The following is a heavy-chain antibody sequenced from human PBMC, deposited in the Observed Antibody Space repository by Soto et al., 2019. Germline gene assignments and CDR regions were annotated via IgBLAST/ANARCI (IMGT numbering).Heavy chain of an antibody. CDR2: IYYSGST. CDR3: ARGDYGSNSRIDGFDI. J-gene: IGHJ3*02. Sequence: PSETLSLTSTVSGGYISSYYWSWIRQPPGKGLEWIGYIYYSGSTNYNPSLKSRVTISVDTSKNQFSLKLSSVTAADTAVYFCARGDYGSNSRIDGFDIWGQGTMVTVSS. D-gene: IGHD4-17*01. V-gene: IGHV4-59*01. CDR1: GGYISSYY.